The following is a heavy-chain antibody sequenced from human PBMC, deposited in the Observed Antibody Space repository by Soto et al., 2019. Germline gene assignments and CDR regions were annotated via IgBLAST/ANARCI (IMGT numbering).Heavy chain of an antibody. CDR1: GGSFSGYY. V-gene: IGHV4-34*01. CDR3: ARQGGGPFVVVSATHFDY. D-gene: IGHD2-21*01. CDR2: IYFSGST. J-gene: IGHJ4*02. Sequence: QVHLQQWGAGLLKPSETLSLTCAVYGGSFSGYYWGWIRQPPGKGLEWIGSIYFSGSTYYNPSLKSRVTISVDTSINEFSLKLSSVTAADTAVYYCARQGGGPFVVVSATHFDYWGQGILVTVSS.